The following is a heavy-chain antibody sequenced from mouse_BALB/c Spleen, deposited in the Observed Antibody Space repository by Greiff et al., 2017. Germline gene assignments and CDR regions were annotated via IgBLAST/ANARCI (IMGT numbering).Heavy chain of an antibody. V-gene: IGHV5-17*02. J-gene: IGHJ2*01. Sequence: EVQGVESGGGLVQPGGSRKLSCAASGFTFSSFGMHWVRQAPEKGLEWVAYISSGSSTIYYADTVKGRFTISRDNPKNTLFLQMTSLRSEDTAMYYCARGVVADYWGQGTTLTVSS. CDR2: ISSGSSTI. D-gene: IGHD1-1*01. CDR1: GFTFSSFG. CDR3: ARGVVADY.